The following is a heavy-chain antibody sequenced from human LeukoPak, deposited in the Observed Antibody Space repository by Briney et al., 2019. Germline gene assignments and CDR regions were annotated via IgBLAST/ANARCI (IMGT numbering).Heavy chain of an antibody. CDR2: ISAYNGNT. J-gene: IGHJ4*02. CDR1: GYTFTSYD. V-gene: IGHV1-18*01. D-gene: IGHD2-21*02. CDR3: ARLHYCGGDCSAFAY. Sequence: ASVKVSCKASGYTFTSYDISWVRQAPGQGLEWMGWISAYNGNTNYAQKFQDRVTMTTDTSTSTAYMELRSLRSDDTAVYYCARLHYCGGDCSAFAYWGQGTLVTVSS.